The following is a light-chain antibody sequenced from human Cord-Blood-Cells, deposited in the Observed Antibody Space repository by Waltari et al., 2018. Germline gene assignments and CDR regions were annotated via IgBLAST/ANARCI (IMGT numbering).Light chain of an antibody. CDR1: SSAAGGYHH. CDR3: SSYTSSSWV. V-gene: IGLV2-14*01. CDR2: EVS. J-gene: IGLJ3*02. Sequence: QPALTHPASGSGSPGQTITISCTGTSSAAGGYHHFSWYHQHPGTAPKLMIYEVSHRPSGVSNRFSGSKSGNTASLTISGFQAEDESDYYCSSYTSSSWVFGGGTKLTVL.